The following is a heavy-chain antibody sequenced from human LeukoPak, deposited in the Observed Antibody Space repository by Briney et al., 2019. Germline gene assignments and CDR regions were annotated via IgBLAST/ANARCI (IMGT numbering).Heavy chain of an antibody. D-gene: IGHD2-15*01. CDR3: ARDHCSGGSCYSGIYYYYYGMDV. V-gene: IGHV1-69*13. CDR1: GGTFSSYA. Sequence: SVKVSCKASGGTFSSYAISWVRQAPGQGLEWMGGIIPIFGTANYAQKFQGRVTITADESTSTAYMELSSLRSEDTAVYYCARDHCSGGSCYSGIYYYYYGMDVWGRGTTVTVSS. CDR2: IIPIFGTA. J-gene: IGHJ6*02.